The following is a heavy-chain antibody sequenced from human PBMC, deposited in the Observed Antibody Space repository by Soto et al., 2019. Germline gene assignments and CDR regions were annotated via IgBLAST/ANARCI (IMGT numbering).Heavy chain of an antibody. J-gene: IGHJ4*02. Sequence: EVQLVESGGGLVQPGGSLRLSCAASGFTFSSYSMNWVRQAPGKGLEWVSYISSSSSTIYYADSAKGRFTISRDNAKNSLYLQMNSLRAEDTAVYYCALSMITFGGVIVSWGQGTLVTVSS. CDR1: GFTFSSYS. D-gene: IGHD3-16*02. V-gene: IGHV3-48*01. CDR2: ISSSSSTI. CDR3: ALSMITFGGVIVS.